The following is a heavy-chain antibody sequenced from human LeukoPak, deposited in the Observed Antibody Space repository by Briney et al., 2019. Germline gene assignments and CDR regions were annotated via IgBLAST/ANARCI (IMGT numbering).Heavy chain of an antibody. Sequence: ASVKVSCKASGYTFTGYYMHWVRQAPGQGLEWMGWINPNSGGTNYAQKFQGRVTMTRDTSISTAYMELSRLRSDDTAVYYCARPRAKATGYFDYWGQGTLVTVSS. CDR2: INPNSGGT. V-gene: IGHV1-2*02. CDR1: GYTFTGYY. J-gene: IGHJ4*02. CDR3: ARPRAKATGYFDY. D-gene: IGHD5-24*01.